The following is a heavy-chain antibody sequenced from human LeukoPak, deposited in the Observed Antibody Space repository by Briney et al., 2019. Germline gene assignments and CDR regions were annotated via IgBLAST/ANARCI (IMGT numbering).Heavy chain of an antibody. V-gene: IGHV4-4*02. D-gene: IGHD6-13*01. CDR3: ATKGAPTGTFDY. CDR2: IFHSGGP. J-gene: IGHJ4*02. CDR1: GGSISSNNW. Sequence: SETLSLTCAVSGGSISSNNWWSWVRQPPGKGLEWIGEIFHSGGPNYNPSLKSRVTISVDKSKNQFSLSLNSVTAADTAVYYCATKGAPTGTFDYWGQGTLVTVSS.